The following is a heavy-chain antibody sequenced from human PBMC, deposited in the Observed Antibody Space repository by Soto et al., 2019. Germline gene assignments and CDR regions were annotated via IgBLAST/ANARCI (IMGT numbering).Heavy chain of an antibody. CDR1: GGSISSSNW. CDR3: ARTVYGDYLRDGMDV. CDR2: IYHSGST. V-gene: IGHV4-4*02. D-gene: IGHD4-17*01. Sequence: QVQLQESGPGLVKPSGTLSLTCAVSGGSISSSNWWSWVRQPPGKGLEWIGEIYHSGSTNYNPSLKSRVTISVDKPKNQFSLKLSSVTAADTAVYYCARTVYGDYLRDGMDVWGQGTTVTVSS. J-gene: IGHJ6*02.